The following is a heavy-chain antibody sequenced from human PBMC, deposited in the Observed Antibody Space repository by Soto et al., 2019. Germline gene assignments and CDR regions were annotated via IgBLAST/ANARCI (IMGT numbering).Heavy chain of an antibody. CDR2: IIPIFGTA. CDR1: GGTFSSYA. CDR3: ASSLVNYDSSGYYYFDY. V-gene: IGHV1-69*06. Sequence: SVKVSCKASGGTFSSYAISWVRQAPGQGLEWMGGIIPIFGTANYAQKFQGRVTITADKSTSTAYMELSSLRSEDTAVYYCASSLVNYDSSGYYYFDYWGQGTMVTVYS. D-gene: IGHD3-22*01. J-gene: IGHJ4*02.